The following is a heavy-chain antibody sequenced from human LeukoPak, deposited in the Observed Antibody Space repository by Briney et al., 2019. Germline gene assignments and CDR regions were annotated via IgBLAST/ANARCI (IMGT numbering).Heavy chain of an antibody. V-gene: IGHV3-23*01. CDR2: ISGSGGNT. CDR3: AKDQYGGNPQYYFDY. CDR1: GFTFSSYA. D-gene: IGHD4-23*01. J-gene: IGHJ4*02. Sequence: GGSLRLSCAASGFTFSSYAMSWVRQAPGKGLDWVSAISGSGGNTYYADSVKGRFTISRDNSKNTLYLQMNSLRAEDAAVYYCAKDQYGGNPQYYFDYWGQGTLVTVSS.